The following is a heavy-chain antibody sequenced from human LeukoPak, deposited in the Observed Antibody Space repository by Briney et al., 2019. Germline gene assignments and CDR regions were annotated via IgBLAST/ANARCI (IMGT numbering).Heavy chain of an antibody. CDR3: ARALYYCDSSGYYTPG. J-gene: IGHJ4*02. Sequence: TGGSLRLSCAASGFTFSSYEMNWVRQAPGKGLEWVSYISSSGSTKYYADSVKGRFTISRDNAKNSLYLQMNTLRAEDTAFYYCARALYYCDSSGYYTPGWGQGTLVTVSS. V-gene: IGHV3-48*03. D-gene: IGHD3-22*01. CDR2: ISSSGSTK. CDR1: GFTFSSYE.